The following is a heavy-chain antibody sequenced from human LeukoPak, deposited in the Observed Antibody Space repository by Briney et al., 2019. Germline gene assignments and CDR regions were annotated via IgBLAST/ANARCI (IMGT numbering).Heavy chain of an antibody. V-gene: IGHV1-2*02. J-gene: IGHJ5*02. D-gene: IGHD3-10*01. CDR1: GYTFTVYY. Sequence: ASVNVSYKASGYTFTVYYMHWVRQAPGQGREGMGLINFNSGGTNYTQRFQGRVTMTRYTSITTVYMELSRLTSDDTAVYYCARVASGNNYGSWFDPWGQGTLVTVSS. CDR3: ARVASGNNYGSWFDP. CDR2: INFNSGGT.